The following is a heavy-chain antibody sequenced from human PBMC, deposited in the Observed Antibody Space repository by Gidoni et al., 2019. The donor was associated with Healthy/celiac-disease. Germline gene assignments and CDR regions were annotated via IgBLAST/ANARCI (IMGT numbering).Heavy chain of an antibody. CDR3: TSLTTVTGDY. CDR1: GFTFGDYA. Sequence: EVQLVESGGGLVKPGRSLRLSCTASGFTFGDYAMRWFRQAPGKGLEWVGFIRSKAYGGTTEYAASVKGRFTISRDDSKSIAYLQMNSLKTEDTAVYYCTSLTTVTGDYWGQGTLVTVSS. CDR2: IRSKAYGGTT. V-gene: IGHV3-49*05. J-gene: IGHJ4*02. D-gene: IGHD4-17*01.